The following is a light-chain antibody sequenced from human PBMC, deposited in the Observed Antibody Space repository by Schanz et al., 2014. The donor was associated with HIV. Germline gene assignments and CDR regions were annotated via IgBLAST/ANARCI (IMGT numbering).Light chain of an antibody. CDR2: VAS. CDR3: QQSYNTPLT. J-gene: IGKJ4*01. CDR1: QRISTY. V-gene: IGKV1-39*01. Sequence: IRISQSPSSLSASTGDRVTITCRASQRISTYLSWYQQRPGQAPKLVIYVASSLRSGVPSRFSGSGSGTEFTLTISNLQPEDFGTYYCQQSYNTPLTFGGGTKVEHK.